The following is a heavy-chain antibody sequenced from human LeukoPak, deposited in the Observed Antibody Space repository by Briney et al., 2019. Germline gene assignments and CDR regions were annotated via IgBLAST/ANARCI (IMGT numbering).Heavy chain of an antibody. J-gene: IGHJ4*02. D-gene: IGHD4-17*01. CDR3: ARLGPTDYGDCGEIDY. V-gene: IGHV1-69*05. Sequence: SVKVSCKASGGTFSSYAISWVRQAPGQGLEWMGGIIPIFGTANYAQKFQGRVTITTDESTSTAYMELSSLRSEDTAVYYCARLGPTDYGDCGEIDYWGQGTLVTVSS. CDR1: GGTFSSYA. CDR2: IIPIFGTA.